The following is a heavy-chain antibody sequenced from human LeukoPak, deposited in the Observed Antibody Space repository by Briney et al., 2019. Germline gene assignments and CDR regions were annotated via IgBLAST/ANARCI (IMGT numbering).Heavy chain of an antibody. V-gene: IGHV1-46*01. D-gene: IGHD6-25*01. CDR1: GYTFTSYY. Sequence: ASVKVSCKASGYTFTSYYMHWVRQAPGQGLEWMGIINPSGGSTSYAQKFQGRVTMTRDTSTSTVYMELSSLRSEDTAVYYCARLAAPLGSEDYYFDYWGQGTLVTVSS. CDR3: ARLAAPLGSEDYYFDY. CDR2: INPSGGST. J-gene: IGHJ4*02.